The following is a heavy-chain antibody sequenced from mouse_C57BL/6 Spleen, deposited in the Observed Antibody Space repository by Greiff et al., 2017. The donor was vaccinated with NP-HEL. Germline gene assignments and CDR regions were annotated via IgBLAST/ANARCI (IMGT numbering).Heavy chain of an antibody. CDR1: GYTFTDYY. Sequence: EVQLQQSGPVLVKPGASVKMSCKASGYTFTDYYMNWVKQSHGQSLEWIGVINPYNGGTSYNQKFKGKATLTVDKSSSTAYMELNSLTSEDSAVYYCARLTTVVATDYYAMDYWGQGTSVTVSS. V-gene: IGHV1-19*01. D-gene: IGHD1-1*01. J-gene: IGHJ4*01. CDR2: INPYNGGT. CDR3: ARLTTVVATDYYAMDY.